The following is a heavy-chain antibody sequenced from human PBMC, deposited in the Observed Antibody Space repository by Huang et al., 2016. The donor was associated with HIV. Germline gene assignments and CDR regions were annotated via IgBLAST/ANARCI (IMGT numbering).Heavy chain of an antibody. V-gene: IGHV4-61*01. D-gene: IGHD1-26*01. CDR3: ARDTPLGATTGFDY. CDR2: SYYSGST. CDR1: GGSVSSGSYY. J-gene: IGHJ4*02. Sequence: QVQLQESGPGLVKPSETLSLTCTVSGGSVSSGSYYWSWIRQPPGKGLEWIGYSYYSGSTNYNPSLKSRFTISVDTSKNQFSLKLSSVTAADTAVYYCARDTPLGATTGFDYWGQGTLVTVSS.